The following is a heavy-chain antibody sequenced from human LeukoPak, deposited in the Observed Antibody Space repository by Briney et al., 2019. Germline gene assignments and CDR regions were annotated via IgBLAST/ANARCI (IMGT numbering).Heavy chain of an antibody. V-gene: IGHV4-34*01. CDR2: INHSGST. D-gene: IGHD6-19*01. CDR1: GGSFSGYY. J-gene: IGHJ4*01. CDR3: ARLFRGRRNLKDKQCLVHDY. Sequence: PSETPSLTCAVYGGSFSGYYWSWIRQPPGKGLEWIGEINHSGSTNYNPSLKSRVPISGDTSKNQFSLKLSSVTAADTAVYYCARLFRGRRNLKDKQCLVHDYWGPGNL.